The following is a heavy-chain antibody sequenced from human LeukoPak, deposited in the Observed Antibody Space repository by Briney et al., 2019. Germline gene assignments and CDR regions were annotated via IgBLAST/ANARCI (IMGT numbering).Heavy chain of an antibody. J-gene: IGHJ4*02. V-gene: IGHV3-23*01. D-gene: IGHD4-11*01. CDR1: GFTFSSYT. CDR3: ASDYIYSNYVD. Sequence: PGGSLRLSCAASGFTFSSYTMTWVRQAPGKGLEWVSGISGSGDSTYYADSVKGRFTISRDNAKNTLYLQMNSLRAEDTAVYYCASDYIYSNYVDWGQGTLVTVSS. CDR2: ISGSGDST.